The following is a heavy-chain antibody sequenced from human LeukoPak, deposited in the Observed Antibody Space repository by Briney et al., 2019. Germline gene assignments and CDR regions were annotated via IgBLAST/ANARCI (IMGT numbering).Heavy chain of an antibody. Sequence: GGSLRLSCTASGFTFGDYATSWFRQAPGKGLEWVGFIRSKAYGGTTEYAASVKGRFTISRDDSKSTAYLQMNSLKTEDTAVYYCTTDSPDLRFYDAFDIWGQGTMVTVSS. CDR1: GFTFGDYA. CDR2: IRSKAYGGTT. J-gene: IGHJ3*02. CDR3: TTDSPDLRFYDAFDI. V-gene: IGHV3-49*03. D-gene: IGHD3-3*01.